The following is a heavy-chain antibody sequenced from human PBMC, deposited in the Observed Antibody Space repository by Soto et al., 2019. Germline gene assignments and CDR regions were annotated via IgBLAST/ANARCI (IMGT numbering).Heavy chain of an antibody. D-gene: IGHD7-27*01. CDR2: IWYDGSNK. CDR1: GFTFSSYG. J-gene: IGHJ4*02. V-gene: IGHV3-33*01. Sequence: GGPLRLSCAASGFTFSSYGMHWVRQAPGKGLEWVAVIWYDGSNKYYADSVKGRFTISRDNSKNTLYLQMNSLRAEDTAVYYCARDHLTNWLTVWYYFDYWGQGTLVTVSS. CDR3: ARDHLTNWLTVWYYFDY.